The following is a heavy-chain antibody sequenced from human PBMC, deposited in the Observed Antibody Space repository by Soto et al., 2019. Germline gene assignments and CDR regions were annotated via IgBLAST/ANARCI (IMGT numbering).Heavy chain of an antibody. CDR3: AREGGGSRFAY. CDR2: IFYTGDT. V-gene: IGHV4-59*01. CDR1: DGSRGSYY. J-gene: IGHJ4*02. D-gene: IGHD3-16*01. Sequence: QVQLLESGPGLVKPSETLSLTCAVPDGSRGSYYWSWIRQPPGKGLEWIGYIFYTGDTKYNPSLKGRAPISVGTSRHQISLKLISGTAVDTAVFYCAREGGGSRFAYWGQGILVTVSS.